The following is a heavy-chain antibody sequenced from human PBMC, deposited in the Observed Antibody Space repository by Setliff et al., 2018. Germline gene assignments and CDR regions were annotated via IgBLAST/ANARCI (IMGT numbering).Heavy chain of an antibody. CDR3: ARMRSRNYGSGSYWLDY. D-gene: IGHD3-10*01. V-gene: IGHV2-70*11. Sequence: SGPTLVNPTQTLTLTCTFSGFSLSTSGMCVSWIRQPPGKALEWLARIDWDDDKYYSTSLKTRLTISKDTSKNQVVLTMTNMDPVDTATYYCARMRSRNYGSGSYWLDYWDQGTLVTVSS. J-gene: IGHJ4*02. CDR2: IDWDDDK. CDR1: GFSLSTSGMC.